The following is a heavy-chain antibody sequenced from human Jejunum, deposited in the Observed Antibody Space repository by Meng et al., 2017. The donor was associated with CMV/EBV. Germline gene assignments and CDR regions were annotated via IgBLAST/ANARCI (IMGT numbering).Heavy chain of an antibody. CDR2: LYSGGTT. D-gene: IGHD1-26*01. V-gene: IGHV3-66*02. CDR3: ARQYSGSYGDAFDI. J-gene: IGHJ3*02. Sequence: TGFTVSDQYMTWVLQPPVQVLQLVSLLYSGGTTSYADSVRGRFIFSRDSSKNTVFLQMNSLRPDDTAVYYCARQYSGSYGDAFDIWGQGVLVTVSS. CDR1: GFTVSDQY.